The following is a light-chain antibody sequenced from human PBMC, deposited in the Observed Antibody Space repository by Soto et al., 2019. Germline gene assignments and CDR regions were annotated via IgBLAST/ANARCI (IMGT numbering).Light chain of an antibody. J-gene: IGLJ1*01. V-gene: IGLV1-40*01. CDR2: GNN. CDR3: QSYDNRLSGLV. Sequence: QSVLTQPPSVSGAPGQRVTISCTGSSSNIGAGYDVHWYQQLPGTAPKLLIYGNNNRPSGVPDRFSGSKSGTSASLAITGLQAEDEADYYCQSYDNRLSGLVFGTGTKLTVL. CDR1: SSNIGAGYD.